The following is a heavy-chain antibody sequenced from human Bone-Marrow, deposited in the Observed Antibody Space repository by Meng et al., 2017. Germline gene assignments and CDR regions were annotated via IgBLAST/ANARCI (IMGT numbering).Heavy chain of an antibody. Sequence: GESLKISCTPSGFTFRVFAMTCVRHFPGKGLEWVSLIIGSTVGAHFADSVKGRFTISRDNSKNTLYLQMNSLRAEDTAVYYCARAVLPDPDYYYGMDVWGQGTTVTVSS. CDR2: IIGSTVGA. CDR3: ARAVLPDPDYYYGMDV. J-gene: IGHJ6*02. V-gene: IGHV3-23*01. D-gene: IGHD2-15*01. CDR1: GFTFRVFA.